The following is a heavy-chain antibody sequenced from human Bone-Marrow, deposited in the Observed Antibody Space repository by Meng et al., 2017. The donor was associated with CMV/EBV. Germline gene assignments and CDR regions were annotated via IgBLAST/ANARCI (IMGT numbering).Heavy chain of an antibody. Sequence: SETLSLTCTVSGGSVSSGSYYWSWIRQPPGKGLEWIGSIYHSGSTYYNPSLKSRVTISVDTSKNQFSLKLSSVTAADTAVYYCAREIGGASSWIPKHYYYYGMDVWGQGTTVTVSS. CDR1: GGSVSSGSYY. D-gene: IGHD6-13*01. J-gene: IGHJ6*02. CDR3: AREIGGASSWIPKHYYYYGMDV. CDR2: IYHSGST. V-gene: IGHV4-39*07.